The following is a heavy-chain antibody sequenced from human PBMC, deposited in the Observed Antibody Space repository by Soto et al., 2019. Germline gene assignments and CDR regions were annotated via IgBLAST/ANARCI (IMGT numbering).Heavy chain of an antibody. CDR3: ARSLDAGFFLVYPYYYDGMDV. CDR2: IYSGGST. Sequence: EVQLVESGGGLIQPGGSLRLSCAASGFTVSSNYMSWVRQAPGKGLEWVSVIYSGGSTYYADSVKGRFTISRDNSKNTLYLQMNSLRAEDTAVYYGARSLDAGFFLVYPYYYDGMDVWGQGTTVTVSS. J-gene: IGHJ6*02. D-gene: IGHD3-3*01. CDR1: GFTVSSNY. V-gene: IGHV3-53*01.